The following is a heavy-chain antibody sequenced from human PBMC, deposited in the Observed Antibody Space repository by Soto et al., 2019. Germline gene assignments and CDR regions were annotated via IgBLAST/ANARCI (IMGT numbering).Heavy chain of an antibody. D-gene: IGHD3-22*01. J-gene: IGHJ4*02. Sequence: SVKVSCKASGYTLTSHGISWVRQAPGQGLEWMGWISTYNGNTKYAQKFQERVTMTADTSTNTAHMELRSLRSDDTAMYYCARGYYDSSGPFDYWGQGTLVTVS. CDR1: GYTLTSHG. CDR3: ARGYYDSSGPFDY. V-gene: IGHV1-18*01. CDR2: ISTYNGNT.